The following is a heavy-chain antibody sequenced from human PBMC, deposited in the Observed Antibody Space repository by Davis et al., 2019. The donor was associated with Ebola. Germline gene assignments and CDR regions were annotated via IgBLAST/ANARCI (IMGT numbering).Heavy chain of an antibody. J-gene: IGHJ6*03. Sequence: GGSLRLSCAASGFTFSSYSMNWVRQAPGKGLEWVSYISSSSSTIYYADSVKGRFTISRDNAKNSLYLQMNSLRAEDTAVYYCARDGRFLGAGSSTSWLYYYYYMDVWGKGTTVTVSS. V-gene: IGHV3-48*01. CDR2: ISSSSSTI. CDR3: ARDGRFLGAGSSTSWLYYYYYMDV. CDR1: GFTFSSYS. D-gene: IGHD2-2*01.